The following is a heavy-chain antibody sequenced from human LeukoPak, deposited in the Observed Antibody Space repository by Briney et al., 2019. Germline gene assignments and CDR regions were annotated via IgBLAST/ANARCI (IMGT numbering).Heavy chain of an antibody. CDR2: IYHGDSNT. Sequence: GESLKISCKGSGYSFTRYWVAWVRQMPGKGLEWMGIIYHGDSNTRYSPSFEGQVSISADKSINTAYLQWSSLKASDTAMYYCARQEWELLRPFDYWGQGTPVTVSS. D-gene: IGHD1-26*01. CDR3: ARQEWELLRPFDY. V-gene: IGHV5-51*01. CDR1: GYSFTRYW. J-gene: IGHJ4*02.